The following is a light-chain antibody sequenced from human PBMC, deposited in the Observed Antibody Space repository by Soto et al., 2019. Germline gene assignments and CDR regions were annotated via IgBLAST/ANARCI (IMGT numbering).Light chain of an antibody. J-gene: IGKJ5*01. Sequence: DIPLTQSPSSLSASLGDRVNITCRARHSVYNYFHWYQQKPGKAPRLLVHSDVKLEFGVPSRFSGSGSGTDFALTISGLQPADFASYFCQHTYINPFIFIQGTRL. CDR1: HSVYNY. CDR3: QHTYINPFI. V-gene: IGKV1-39*01. CDR2: SDV.